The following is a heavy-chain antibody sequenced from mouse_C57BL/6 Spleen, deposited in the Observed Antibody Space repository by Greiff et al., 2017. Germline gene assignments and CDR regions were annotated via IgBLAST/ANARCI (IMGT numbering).Heavy chain of an antibody. D-gene: IGHD2-3*01. CDR1: GYTFTSYT. Sequence: VQLQQSGAELARPGASVKMSCKASGYTFTSYTMHWVKQRPGQGLEWIGYINPSSGYTKYNQKFKDKATLTADKSSSTAYMQLSSLTSEDSAVYYCAGYDGYSAWFAYWGQGTLVTVSA. CDR3: AGYDGYSAWFAY. V-gene: IGHV1-4*01. CDR2: INPSSGYT. J-gene: IGHJ3*01.